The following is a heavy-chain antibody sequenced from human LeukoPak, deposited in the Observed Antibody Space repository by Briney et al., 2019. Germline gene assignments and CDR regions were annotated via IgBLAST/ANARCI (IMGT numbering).Heavy chain of an antibody. D-gene: IGHD2-8*02. CDR1: GFIFSSNY. J-gene: IGHJ4*02. Sequence: GGSLRLSCAPSGFIFSSNYMSWAGQAPGKGLEWVSIIYSGGSTYYADSVKGRFTISRENSKNTVYLQMNSLRGEDTVMYYCARGGSGAGGYFDYWSQGALVTVSS. CDR3: ARGGSGAGGYFDY. V-gene: IGHV3-53*01. CDR2: IYSGGST.